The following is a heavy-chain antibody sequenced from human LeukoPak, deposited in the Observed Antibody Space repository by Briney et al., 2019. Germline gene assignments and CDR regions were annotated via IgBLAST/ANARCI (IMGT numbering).Heavy chain of an antibody. CDR2: IYHSGST. V-gene: IGHV4-4*02. J-gene: IGHJ3*02. CDR1: GGSISSSNW. CDR3: ARAIYDILTGYSRDAFDI. Sequence: PSETLSLTCAVSGGSISSSNWWSWVRQPPGKGLEWIGEIYHSGSTNYNPSLKSRVTISVDKSKNQFSLKLSSVTAADTAVYYCARAIYDILTGYSRDAFDIWGQGTMVTVSS. D-gene: IGHD3-9*01.